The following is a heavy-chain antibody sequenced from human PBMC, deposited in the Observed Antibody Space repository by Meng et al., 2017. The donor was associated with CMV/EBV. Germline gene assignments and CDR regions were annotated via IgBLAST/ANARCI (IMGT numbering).Heavy chain of an antibody. CDR2: ISYDGSNK. D-gene: IGHD2-2*02. Sequence: GESLKISCAASGFTFSSYAMHWVRQAPGKGLEWVVVISYDGSNKYYADSMKGRFTIPRDNSKNTLYLQMNSLRAEDTAVYYCARGSYCSSTSCYKTGYYGMDVWGQGTTVTVSS. J-gene: IGHJ6*02. V-gene: IGHV3-30-3*01. CDR3: ARGSYCSSTSCYKTGYYGMDV. CDR1: GFTFSSYA.